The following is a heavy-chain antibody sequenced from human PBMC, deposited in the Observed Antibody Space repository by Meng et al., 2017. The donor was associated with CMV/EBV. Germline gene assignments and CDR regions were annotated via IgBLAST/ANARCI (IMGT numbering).Heavy chain of an antibody. J-gene: IGHJ6*01. D-gene: IGHD3-3*01. CDR2: IHYSGST. Sequence: ESLKISCTVSGDSIRSSSYYWGWVRQPPGKGLEWIGGIHYSGSTYYNPSLKSPVTISLDTSKNQFSLKLSSVTAADTAVYYCARRNGVPRVFWSYYGMDVWGQGTTVTVSS. CDR1: GDSIRSSSYY. V-gene: IGHV4-39*07. CDR3: ARRNGVPRVFWSYYGMDV.